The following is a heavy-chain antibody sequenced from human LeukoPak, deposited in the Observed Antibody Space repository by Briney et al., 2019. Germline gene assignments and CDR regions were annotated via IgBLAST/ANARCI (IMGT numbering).Heavy chain of an antibody. CDR2: INPSGGST. J-gene: IGHJ4*02. CDR1: VYTFIIYY. V-gene: IGHV1-46*01. Sequence: GASVKVSCKASVYTFIIYYMHWVRQAPGQGLEWMGIINPSGGSTSYEQKFQGRVTMTRDTSTSTVYMELSSLRSEDTAVYYCARGPYGGNDFDYWGQGTLVTVSS. D-gene: IGHD2-21*01. CDR3: ARGPYGGNDFDY.